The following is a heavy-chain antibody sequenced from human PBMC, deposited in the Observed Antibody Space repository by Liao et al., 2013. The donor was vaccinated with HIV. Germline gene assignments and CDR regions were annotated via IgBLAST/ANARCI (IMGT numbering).Heavy chain of an antibody. CDR3: ARWLGELPDNWFDP. V-gene: IGHV4-34*01. J-gene: IGHJ5*02. CDR1: GGSFSGYY. D-gene: IGHD3-10*01. Sequence: QVQLQQWGAGLLKPSETLSLTCAVYGGSFSGYYWSWIRQPPGKGLEWIGEINHSGSTNYNPSLKSRVTISVDTSKNQFSLKLSSVTAADTAVYYCARWLGELPDNWFDPWGQGTLVTVSS. CDR2: INHSGST.